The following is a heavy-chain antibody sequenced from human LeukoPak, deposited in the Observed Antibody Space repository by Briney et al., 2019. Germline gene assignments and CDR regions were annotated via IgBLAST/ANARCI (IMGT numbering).Heavy chain of an antibody. J-gene: IGHJ4*02. Sequence: GGTLRLSCAASGFTFNNYGMGWVRQAPGKGLEWVSSISSSSSYIYYADSVKGRFTISRDNAKNSLYLQMNSLRAEDTAVYYCARDVRAVAGLLDYWGQGTLVTVSS. CDR3: ARDVRAVAGLLDY. CDR2: ISSSSSYI. D-gene: IGHD6-19*01. V-gene: IGHV3-21*01. CDR1: GFTFNNYG.